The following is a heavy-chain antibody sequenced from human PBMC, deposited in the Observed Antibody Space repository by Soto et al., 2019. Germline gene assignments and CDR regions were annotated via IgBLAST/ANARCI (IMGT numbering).Heavy chain of an antibody. CDR1: GFIFSGFA. D-gene: IGHD1-26*01. Sequence: EVQLLESGGGLAQPGGSLRLSCAACGFIFSGFAMTWVRQAPGKGLEWVSTISNSGDTYYTDSVKGRFTISRDNSKNTLFLQMNSLRAGDTAAYYCAKKRGATGNWSFEVWGRGTLVIVSS. CDR2: ISNSGDT. CDR3: AKKRGATGNWSFEV. J-gene: IGHJ2*01. V-gene: IGHV3-23*01.